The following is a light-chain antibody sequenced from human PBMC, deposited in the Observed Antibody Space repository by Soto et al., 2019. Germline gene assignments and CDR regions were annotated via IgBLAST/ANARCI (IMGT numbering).Light chain of an antibody. J-gene: IGKJ3*01. CDR2: GAS. V-gene: IGKV3-15*01. Sequence: EIVMTQSPATLSVSPGERATLSCRASQSVSSNLAWYQQKPGQAPRLLIYGASTRATGIPARFSGSGSGTEFTRTISSLQSEDFSVYYCQQYHNWAPIFTFGPGTKVDIK. CDR1: QSVSSN. CDR3: QQYHNWAPIFT.